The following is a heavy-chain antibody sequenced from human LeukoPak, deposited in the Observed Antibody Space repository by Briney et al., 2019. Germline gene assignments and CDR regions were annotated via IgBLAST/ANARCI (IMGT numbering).Heavy chain of an antibody. J-gene: IGHJ4*02. D-gene: IGHD4-17*01. Sequence: SETLSLTCTVSGGSISSYYWSWIRQPPGKGLEWIGYIYYSGSTNYNPSLKSRVTISVDTSKDQFSLKLSSVTAADTAVYYCARAHGDYLFDYWGQGTLVTVSS. CDR2: IYYSGST. V-gene: IGHV4-59*01. CDR3: ARAHGDYLFDY. CDR1: GGSISSYY.